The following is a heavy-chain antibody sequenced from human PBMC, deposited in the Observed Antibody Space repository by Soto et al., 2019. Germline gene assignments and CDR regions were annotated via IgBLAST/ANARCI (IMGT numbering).Heavy chain of an antibody. J-gene: IGHJ4*02. Sequence: QMQLVQSGAEVKKTGSSVKVSCKASGYTFTYRYLHWVRQAPGQALEWMGWITPFNGNTNYAQKFQDRVTITRDRSMSTAYMELSSLRSEGTAIYYCASASTPDGFDYWGQGTLVTVSS. CDR2: ITPFNGNT. CDR1: GYTFTYRY. V-gene: IGHV1-45*02. D-gene: IGHD2-8*01. CDR3: ASASTPDGFDY.